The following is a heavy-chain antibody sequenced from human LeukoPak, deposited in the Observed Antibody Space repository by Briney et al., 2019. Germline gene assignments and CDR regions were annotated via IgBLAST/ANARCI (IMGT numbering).Heavy chain of an antibody. CDR3: ARGYCSGGTCSENHYHYFGMDV. J-gene: IGHJ6*02. D-gene: IGHD2-15*01. CDR2: INHSGST. V-gene: IGHV4-34*01. Sequence: SETLSLTCAVYGGSFSGYYWSWIRQPPGKGLEWIGEINHSGSTNYNPSLKSRVTISVDTSKNQFSLKLSSVTAADTAVYYCARGYCSGGTCSENHYHYFGMDVWGQGTTVTVSS. CDR1: GGSFSGYY.